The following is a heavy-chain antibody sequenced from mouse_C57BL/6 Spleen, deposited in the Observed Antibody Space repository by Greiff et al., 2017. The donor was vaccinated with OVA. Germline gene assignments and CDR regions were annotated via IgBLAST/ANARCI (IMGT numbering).Heavy chain of an antibody. CDR1: GYTFTDYE. V-gene: IGHV1-15*01. D-gene: IGHD2-1*01. J-gene: IGHJ2*01. CDR2: IDPETGGT. Sequence: QVQLQQSGAELVRPGASVTLSCKASGYTFTDYEMHWVKQPPVHGLEWIGAIDPETGGTAYNQKFKGKAILTADKSSSTAYMELRSLTSEDSAVYYCTRDGNYLYYCDYWGQGTTLTVSS. CDR3: TRDGNYLYYCDY.